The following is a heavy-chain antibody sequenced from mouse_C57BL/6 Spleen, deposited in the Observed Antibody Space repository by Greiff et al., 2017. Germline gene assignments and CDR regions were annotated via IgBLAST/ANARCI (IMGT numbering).Heavy chain of an antibody. J-gene: IGHJ4*01. D-gene: IGHD2-5*01. Sequence: QVQLQQSGPGLVQPSQSLSITCTVSGFSLTSYGVNWVRQSPGKGLEWLGVIWSGGSTDYNAAFISRLSISKDKSKSQVFFKMNSLQADDTAIYYCSTSNYDDYAMDYWGQGTSVTVSS. CDR3: STSNYDDYAMDY. CDR1: GFSLTSYG. CDR2: IWSGGST. V-gene: IGHV2-2*01.